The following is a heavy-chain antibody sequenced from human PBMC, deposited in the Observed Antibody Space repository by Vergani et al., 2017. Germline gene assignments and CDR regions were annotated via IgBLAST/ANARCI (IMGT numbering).Heavy chain of an antibody. Sequence: QVQLQESGPGLVKPSETLSLTCTVSGGSVSSGSYYWSWIRQPPGKGLEWIGYIYYSGSTNYNPSLKSRVTISVDTSKNQFSLKLSSVTAADTAVYYCARSYYENPQDVWGKGTTVTVSS. CDR2: IYYSGST. CDR3: ARSYYENPQDV. J-gene: IGHJ6*04. D-gene: IGHD3-3*01. CDR1: GGSVSSGSYY. V-gene: IGHV4-61*01.